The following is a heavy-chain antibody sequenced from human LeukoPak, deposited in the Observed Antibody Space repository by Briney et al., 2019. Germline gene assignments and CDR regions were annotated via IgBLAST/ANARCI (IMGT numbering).Heavy chain of an antibody. V-gene: IGHV4-59*08. CDR2: IYYSGST. D-gene: IGHD1-26*01. CDR3: ARPKVVGATEPFDY. CDR1: GGSISSYY. J-gene: IGHJ4*02. Sequence: KPSETLSLTCTVSGGSISSYYWSWIRQPPGKGLEWIGYIYYSGSTNYNPSLKSRVTISVDTSKNQFSLKLSSVTAADTAVYYCARPKVVGATEPFDYWGQGTLVTVSS.